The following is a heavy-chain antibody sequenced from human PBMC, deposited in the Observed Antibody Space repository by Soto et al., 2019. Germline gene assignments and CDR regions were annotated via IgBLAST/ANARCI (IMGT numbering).Heavy chain of an antibody. Sequence: QVQLVQSGAEVKKPGASVKVSCKASGYTFTSYDINWVRQATGQGLEWMGWMNPNSGNTGYAQKFQGRVTMTKNTSISTAYMELSSLRSEDTAVYYCARYPSGYSGYKYYYYYGMDVWGQGTTVTVSS. V-gene: IGHV1-8*01. CDR2: MNPNSGNT. J-gene: IGHJ6*02. D-gene: IGHD5-12*01. CDR1: GYTFTSYD. CDR3: ARYPSGYSGYKYYYYYGMDV.